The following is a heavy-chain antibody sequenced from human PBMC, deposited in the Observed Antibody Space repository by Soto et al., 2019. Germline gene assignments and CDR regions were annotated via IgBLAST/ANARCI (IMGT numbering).Heavy chain of an antibody. J-gene: IGHJ4*02. D-gene: IGHD3-9*01. V-gene: IGHV4-39*01. Sequence: SETLSLTCTVSGGSISSSSYYWGWIRQPPGKGLEWIGSIYYSGSTYYNPSLESRVTISVDTSKNQFSLKLSSVTAADTAVYYCARHPVTIFWSQGTLVTVSS. CDR1: GGSISSSSYY. CDR2: IYYSGST. CDR3: ARHPVTIF.